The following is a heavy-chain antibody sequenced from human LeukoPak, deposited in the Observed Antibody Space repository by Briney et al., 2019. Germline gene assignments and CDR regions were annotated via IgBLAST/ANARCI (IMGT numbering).Heavy chain of an antibody. CDR1: EFTFSAYA. CDR3: ARGAYYDVLSGNHLDY. CDR2: ISSNGGST. D-gene: IGHD3-3*01. Sequence: PGGSLRLSCAASEFTFSAYAMHWVRQAPGKGLEYVSTISSNGGSTSYANSVKGRFTISRDNSKKTLYLQMGSLRAEDMAVYYCARGAYYDVLSGNHLDYWGQGTLVTASS. V-gene: IGHV3-64*01. J-gene: IGHJ4*02.